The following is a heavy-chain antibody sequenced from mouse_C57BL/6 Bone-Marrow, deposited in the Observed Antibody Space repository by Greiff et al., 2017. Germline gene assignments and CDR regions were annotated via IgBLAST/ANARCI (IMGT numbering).Heavy chain of an antibody. CDR3: AREGYYYGSRGNY. CDR2: IDPSDSYT. Sequence: QVQLQQPGAELVRPGTSVKLSCKASGYTFTSYWMHWVKQRPGQGLEWIGVIDPSDSYTNYNQKFKGKATLTVDTSSSTAYMQLSSLTSEDSAVYYGAREGYYYGSRGNYWGQGTTLTVSS. D-gene: IGHD1-1*01. CDR1: GYTFTSYW. J-gene: IGHJ2*01. V-gene: IGHV1-59*01.